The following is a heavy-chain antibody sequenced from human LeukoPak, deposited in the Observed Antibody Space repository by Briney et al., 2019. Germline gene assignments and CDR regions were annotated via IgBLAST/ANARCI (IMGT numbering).Heavy chain of an antibody. V-gene: IGHV4-61*02. J-gene: IGHJ3*02. CDR3: ARESNVEYSSSRIAFDI. Sequence: PSQTLSLTCTVSGGSISSGSYYWSWIRQPAGKGLEWIGRIYTSGSTNYNPSLKSRVTISVDTSKNQFSLKLSSVTAADTAVYYCARESNVEYSSSRIAFDIWGQGTMVTVSS. CDR2: IYTSGST. CDR1: GGSISSGSYY. D-gene: IGHD6-6*01.